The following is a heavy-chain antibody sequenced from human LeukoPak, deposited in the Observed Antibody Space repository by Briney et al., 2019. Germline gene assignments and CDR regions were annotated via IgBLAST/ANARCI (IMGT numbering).Heavy chain of an antibody. CDR3: AREVTIFGVVISHYYYYMDV. V-gene: IGHV1-8*03. CDR1: GYTFTSYD. D-gene: IGHD3-3*01. Sequence: ASVKVSCKASGYTFTSYDINWVRQATGQGLEWMGWMNPNSGNTGYAQKFQGRVTITRNTSISTAYMELSGLRSEDTAVYYCAREVTIFGVVISHYYYYMDVWGKGTTVTVSS. CDR2: MNPNSGNT. J-gene: IGHJ6*03.